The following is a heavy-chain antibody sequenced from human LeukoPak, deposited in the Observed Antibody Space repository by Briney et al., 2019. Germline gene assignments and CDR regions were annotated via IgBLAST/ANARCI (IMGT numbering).Heavy chain of an antibody. D-gene: IGHD3-22*01. Sequence: GASVKVSCKASGGTFSSYAISWVRQAPGQGLEWMGGIIRIYGTANYAQKFQGRVTITTDESTSTAYMELSSLRSEDTAVYYCATAPPYYYHSSGYSMMTFDIWGQGTMVTVSS. CDR2: IIRIYGTA. V-gene: IGHV1-69*05. CDR1: GGTFSSYA. J-gene: IGHJ3*02. CDR3: ATAPPYYYHSSGYSMMTFDI.